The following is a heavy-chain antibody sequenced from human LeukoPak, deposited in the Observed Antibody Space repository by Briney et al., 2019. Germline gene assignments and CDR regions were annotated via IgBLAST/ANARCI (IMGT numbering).Heavy chain of an antibody. V-gene: IGHV5-51*01. CDR1: GYSFTTYW. CDR3: ARLTYYYGSGSSYYFDY. Sequence: GESLKISCKGSGYSFTTYWIGWVRQMPGKGLEWMGIIYPGDSDTRYSPSFQGQVTISADKSISTAYLQWSSLKASDTAMYYCARLTYYYGSGSSYYFDYWGQGTLVTVSS. D-gene: IGHD3-10*01. J-gene: IGHJ4*02. CDR2: IYPGDSDT.